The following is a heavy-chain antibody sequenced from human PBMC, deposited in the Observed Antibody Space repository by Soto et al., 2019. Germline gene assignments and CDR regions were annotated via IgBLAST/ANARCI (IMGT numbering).Heavy chain of an antibody. D-gene: IGHD2-15*01. J-gene: IGHJ6*02. Sequence: KPSETLSLTCTVSGGSISSSSYYWGWIRQPPGKGLEWIGSIYYSGSTYYNPSLKSRVTISVDTSKNQFSLKLSSVTAADTAVYYCASAYCSGGSCYPPLDYGMDVWGQGTTVTVSS. CDR2: IYYSGST. CDR3: ASAYCSGGSCYPPLDYGMDV. V-gene: IGHV4-39*01. CDR1: GGSISSSSYY.